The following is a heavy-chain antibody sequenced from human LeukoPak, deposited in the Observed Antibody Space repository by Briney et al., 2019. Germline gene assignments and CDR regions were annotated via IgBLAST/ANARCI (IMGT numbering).Heavy chain of an antibody. CDR3: ATPIAAAGPFDY. CDR2: INPSGGST. Sequence: ASVKVSCKASGYTFTSYYMHWVRQAPGQGLEWMGIINPSGGSTSYAQKFQGRVTMTRDTSTSTVYMELSSLRFEDTAVYYCATPIAAAGPFDYWGQGTLVTVSS. J-gene: IGHJ4*02. CDR1: GYTFTSYY. V-gene: IGHV1-46*01. D-gene: IGHD6-13*01.